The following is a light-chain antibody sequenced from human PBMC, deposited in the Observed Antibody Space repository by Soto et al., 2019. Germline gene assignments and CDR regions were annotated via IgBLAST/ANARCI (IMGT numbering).Light chain of an antibody. V-gene: IGLV1-44*01. Sequence: QLVLTQPPSASGTPGQRVTISCSGSRSNIGSNTVSWYQQLPGTAPKLLIYSNTLRPSGVPDRFSGSKSGTSASLAISGLQSEDEAEYYCATWDDSLNGGVFGGGTKLTVL. CDR3: ATWDDSLNGGV. J-gene: IGLJ3*02. CDR1: RSNIGSNT. CDR2: SNT.